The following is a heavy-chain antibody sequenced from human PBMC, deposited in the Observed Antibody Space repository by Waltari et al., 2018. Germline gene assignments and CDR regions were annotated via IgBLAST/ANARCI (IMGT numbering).Heavy chain of an antibody. Sequence: QEQLQESGPGLVKPSETLSLACTVSGYSISSGYFWGWIRQSPGKGPEWIGSIYHTGNTYYNPSLKSRVTISIDTSKNQFYLKLSSVSATDTAVYYCAREDGYCSRSSCYTMSFDMWGQGSKVTVSS. D-gene: IGHD2-2*02. CDR1: GYSISSGYF. CDR2: IYHTGNT. CDR3: AREDGYCSRSSCYTMSFDM. V-gene: IGHV4-38-2*02. J-gene: IGHJ3*02.